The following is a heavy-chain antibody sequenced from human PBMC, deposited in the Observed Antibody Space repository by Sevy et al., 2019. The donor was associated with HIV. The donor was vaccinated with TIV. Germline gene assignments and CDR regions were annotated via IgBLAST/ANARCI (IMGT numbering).Heavy chain of an antibody. CDR2: INPNSGDT. CDR3: ARTFSGGWYVLYYFDY. CDR1: GYTFTGYY. J-gene: IGHJ4*02. D-gene: IGHD6-19*01. V-gene: IGHV1-2*02. Sequence: ASVKVSCKTSGYTFTGYYLHWLRQAPGQGLEWMGWINPNSGDTNYAQKFQGRVTMTRETSIMTAYMELSRLRSDDTAVYYCARTFSGGWYVLYYFDYWGQGTLVTVSS.